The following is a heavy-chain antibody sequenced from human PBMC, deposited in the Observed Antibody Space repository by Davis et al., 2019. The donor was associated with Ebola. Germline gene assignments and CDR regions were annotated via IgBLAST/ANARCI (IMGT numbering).Heavy chain of an antibody. V-gene: IGHV4-39*07. CDR2: IYYSGIT. CDR1: GGSIISSSSY. CDR3: ARSAPIYYDSSGYYYFDY. J-gene: IGHJ4*02. D-gene: IGHD3-22*01. Sequence: MPSETLSLTCTVSGGSIISSSSYWGWIRQPPRKGLEWIGSIYYSGITYYNPSLKSRVTISVDTSKNQFSLKLSSVTAVDTAVYYCARSAPIYYDSSGYYYFDYWGQGTLVTVSS.